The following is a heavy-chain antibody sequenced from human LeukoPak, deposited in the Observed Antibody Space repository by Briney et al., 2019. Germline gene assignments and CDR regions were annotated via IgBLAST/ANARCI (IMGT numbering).Heavy chain of an antibody. CDR2: INHGGST. V-gene: IGHV4-34*01. Sequence: PSETLSLTCAVYGGSFSCYYWSWIRQPPGKGLEWIGEINHGGSTHYNPSLKSRVTISVDTSKNQFSLKLSSVTAADTAVYYCARGRYCSADICSGGDAFDIWGQGTMVSVSS. J-gene: IGHJ3*02. CDR1: GGSFSCYY. D-gene: IGHD2-15*01. CDR3: ARGRYCSADICSGGDAFDI.